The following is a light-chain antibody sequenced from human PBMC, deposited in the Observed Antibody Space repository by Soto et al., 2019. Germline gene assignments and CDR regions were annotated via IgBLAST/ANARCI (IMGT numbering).Light chain of an antibody. CDR2: GAS. CDR1: QNLGKNY. J-gene: IGKJ1*01. Sequence: EVVLTQSPGTLSLSPGERAILSCRASQNLGKNYFAWYQQKPGQAPRLLIHGASTRATGIADRFSGSGSGTDFPLTISRLEPEDFAVYYGQQYVSLPRTVGQGTKVEIK. V-gene: IGKV3-20*01. CDR3: QQYVSLPRT.